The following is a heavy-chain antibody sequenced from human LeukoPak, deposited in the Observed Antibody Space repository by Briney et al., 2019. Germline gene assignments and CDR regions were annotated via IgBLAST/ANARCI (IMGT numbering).Heavy chain of an antibody. CDR3: ARDTRDIVVVPAALRFDYYMDV. Sequence: SVKVSCKASGGTFSSYAISWVRQAPGQGLEWMGGIIPIFGTANYAQKFQGRVTITADESTSTAYMELSSLRSEDTAVYYCARDTRDIVVVPAALRFDYYMDVWGKGTTVTVSS. V-gene: IGHV1-69*13. J-gene: IGHJ6*03. CDR1: GGTFSSYA. CDR2: IIPIFGTA. D-gene: IGHD2-2*01.